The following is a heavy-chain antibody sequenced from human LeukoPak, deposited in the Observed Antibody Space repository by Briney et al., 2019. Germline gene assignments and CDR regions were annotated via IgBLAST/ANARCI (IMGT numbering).Heavy chain of an antibody. V-gene: IGHV3-21*01. Sequence: GGSLRLSCAASGFTFRNFTMNWVRQAPGKGLEWVSYISSSSSYIYYADSVKGRFTISRDNAENSLYLQMNSLRAEDTAVYYCARGSEGYCSGGGCYYGMDVWGQGTTVTVSS. CDR1: GFTFRNFT. D-gene: IGHD2-15*01. CDR2: ISSSSSYI. CDR3: ARGSEGYCSGGGCYYGMDV. J-gene: IGHJ6*01.